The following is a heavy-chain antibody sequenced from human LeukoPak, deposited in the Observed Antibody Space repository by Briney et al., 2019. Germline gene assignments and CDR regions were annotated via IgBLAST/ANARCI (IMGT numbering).Heavy chain of an antibody. CDR3: ARDPTFDY. CDR1: GFIFSTYD. Sequence: GGSLRLSCAASGFIFSTYDMSWVRLAPGKGLEWVSSISSSSSYIYYADSVKGRFTISRDNAKNSLYLQMNSLRAEDTVVYYCARDPTFDYGGQGTRVTIP. V-gene: IGHV3-21*01. D-gene: IGHD1-1*01. CDR2: ISSSSSYI. J-gene: IGHJ4*02.